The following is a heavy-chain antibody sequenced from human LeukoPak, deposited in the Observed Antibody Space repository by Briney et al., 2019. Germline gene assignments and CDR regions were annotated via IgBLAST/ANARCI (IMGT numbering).Heavy chain of an antibody. D-gene: IGHD4-11*01. J-gene: IGHJ6*03. V-gene: IGHV5-51*01. CDR3: ARQRVSDTVYYYYMDV. CDR1: GYSFTSYW. Sequence: GESLKISCKGSGYSFTSYWIGWVRQMPGKGLEWMGIIYPGDSDTRYSPSFQGQVTISADKSISTAYLQWSSLKASDTAMYYYARQRVSDTVYYYYMDVWGKGTTVTVSS. CDR2: IYPGDSDT.